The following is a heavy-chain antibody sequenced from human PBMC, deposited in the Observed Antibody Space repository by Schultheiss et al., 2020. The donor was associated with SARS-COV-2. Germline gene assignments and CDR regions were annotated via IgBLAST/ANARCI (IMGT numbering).Heavy chain of an antibody. V-gene: IGHV4-34*01. CDR1: GGSISGYY. Sequence: SQTLSLTCTVSGGSISGYYWSWIRQPPGKGLEWIGEINHSGSTNYNPSLKSRVTISVDTSKNQFSLKLSSVTAADTAVYYCARALGYCSSTSCYRGYFQHWGQGTLVTVSS. J-gene: IGHJ1*01. CDR3: ARALGYCSSTSCYRGYFQH. D-gene: IGHD2-2*02. CDR2: INHSGST.